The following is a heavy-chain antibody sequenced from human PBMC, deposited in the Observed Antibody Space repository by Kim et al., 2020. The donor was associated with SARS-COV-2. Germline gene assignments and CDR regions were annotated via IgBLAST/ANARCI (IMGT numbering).Heavy chain of an antibody. CDR1: GFNFSAYA. J-gene: IGHJ4*02. V-gene: IGHV3-23*01. CDR3: AKDLTRSAVARYFDY. Sequence: GGSLRLSCAASGFNFSAYAMNWVRQVPGRGLEWISVVRSGGGAYYAGSVQGRFTISRDNSKNTLYLQMNSLRADDTAIYYCAKDLTRSAVARYFDYWGQGTLVTVSS. D-gene: IGHD6-19*01. CDR2: VRSGGGA.